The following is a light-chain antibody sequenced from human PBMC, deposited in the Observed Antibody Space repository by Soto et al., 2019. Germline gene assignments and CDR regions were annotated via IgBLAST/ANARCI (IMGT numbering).Light chain of an antibody. CDR3: QQYYSTPQT. Sequence: DIVMTQSPDSLAVSLGERATINCKSSQSVLSSSNNKNFLAWYQQKPGQPPKLLIYWASTRESGVPDRFSGSGSGTDFPLTISSLQAEDVAVYYCQQYYSTPQTFGPGTKVDIK. J-gene: IGKJ3*01. CDR2: WAS. CDR1: QSVLSSSNNKNF. V-gene: IGKV4-1*01.